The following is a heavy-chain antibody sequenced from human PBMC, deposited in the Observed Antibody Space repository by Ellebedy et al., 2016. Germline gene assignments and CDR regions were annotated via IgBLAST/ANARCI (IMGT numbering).Heavy chain of an antibody. D-gene: IGHD2-15*01. CDR2: INSNGRTT. CDR3: AKASRGGNYYYGLDV. J-gene: IGHJ6*02. V-gene: IGHV3-64*04. Sequence: GGSLRLSCSASGLTFSNFVMHWVRQAPGRGLEYVALINSNGRTTYYADSVKGRFTISRDNSEQTVILQMDSLTIEDTGVYYCAKASRGGNYYYGLDVWGQGTTVTVSS. CDR1: GLTFSNFV.